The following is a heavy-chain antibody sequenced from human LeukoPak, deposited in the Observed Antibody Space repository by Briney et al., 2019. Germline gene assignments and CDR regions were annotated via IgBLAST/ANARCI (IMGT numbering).Heavy chain of an antibody. CDR1: GFTFSIYW. V-gene: IGHV3-7*05. CDR2: INQDGGDK. J-gene: IGHJ4*02. Sequence: GGSLRLSCAASGFTFSIYWMSWVRQAPGKGLEWVANINQDGGDKYYVDSVKGRFTISRDNSKNTLFLQMSSLRVEDTAMYYCAKDAAGPEYWGQGTLVTVSS. D-gene: IGHD6-13*01. CDR3: AKDAAGPEY.